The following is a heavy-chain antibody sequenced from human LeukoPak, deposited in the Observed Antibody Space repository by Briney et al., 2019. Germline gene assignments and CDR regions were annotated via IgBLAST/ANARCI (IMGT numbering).Heavy chain of an antibody. Sequence: PGGSLRLSCAASGFTFSSYAMHWVRQAPGTGLEWVAVISYDGSNKYYADSVKGRFTISRDNSKNTLYLQMNSLRAEDTAVYYCAKNSASHCSSTSCYPPRGGWFDPWGQGTLVTVSS. CDR3: AKNSASHCSSTSCYPPRGGWFDP. CDR1: GFTFSSYA. D-gene: IGHD2-2*01. CDR2: ISYDGSNK. J-gene: IGHJ5*02. V-gene: IGHV3-30-3*02.